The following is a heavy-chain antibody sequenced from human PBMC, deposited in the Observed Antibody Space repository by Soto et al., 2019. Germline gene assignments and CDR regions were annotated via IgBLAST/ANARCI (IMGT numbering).Heavy chain of an antibody. V-gene: IGHV4-34*01. CDR1: GGSFRGYY. CDR3: ARGFGGYVWFDP. Sequence: SEMMSLSCAVYGGSFRGYYGSWIRQPPGKGLEWIGEINHSGSTNYNPSLKSRVTISVDTSKNQFSLKLSSVTAADTAVYYCARGFGGYVWFDPWGQRTLVTVSS. CDR2: INHSGST. J-gene: IGHJ5*02. D-gene: IGHD3-16*01.